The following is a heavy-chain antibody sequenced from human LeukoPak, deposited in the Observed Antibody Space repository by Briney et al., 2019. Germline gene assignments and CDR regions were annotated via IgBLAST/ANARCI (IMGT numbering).Heavy chain of an antibody. J-gene: IGHJ4*02. V-gene: IGHV4-39*07. Sequence: MTSETLSLTCTVSGGSISSSSYYWGWIRQPPGKGLEWIGSIYYSGNTYYNPSLKSRVTISVDTSKNQFSLKLSSVTAADTAVYYCASGTTTESFDYWGQGTLVTVSS. CDR3: ASGTTTESFDY. CDR2: IYYSGNT. D-gene: IGHD1-26*01. CDR1: GGSISSSSYY.